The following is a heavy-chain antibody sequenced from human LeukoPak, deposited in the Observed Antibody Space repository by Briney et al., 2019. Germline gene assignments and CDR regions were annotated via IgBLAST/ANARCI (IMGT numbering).Heavy chain of an antibody. J-gene: IGHJ4*02. CDR3: AKDINYYGSGWGYFDY. CDR2: ISWNSGSI. D-gene: IGHD3-10*01. Sequence: GRSLRLSCAASGFTFDDYAMHWVRQAPGKGLEWVSGISWNSGSIGYADSVKGRFTISRDNAKNSLYLQMNSLRAEDTALYYCAKDINYYGSGWGYFDYWGRGTLVTVSS. CDR1: GFTFDDYA. V-gene: IGHV3-9*01.